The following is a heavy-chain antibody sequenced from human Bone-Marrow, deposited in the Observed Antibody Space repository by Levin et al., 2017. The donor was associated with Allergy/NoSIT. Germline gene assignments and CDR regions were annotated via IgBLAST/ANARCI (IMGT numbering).Heavy chain of an antibody. D-gene: IGHD2-21*02. CDR1: GFTFSNYG. Sequence: LSLTCAASGFTFSNYGMSWVRQAPGKGLEWISTVSGATGNTYYADSVRGRFTISRDSSKSTLYLQMNSLRAEDTAIYYCAKRVVTTPPYFDYWGQGTLVTVSS. CDR3: AKRVVTTPPYFDY. V-gene: IGHV3-23*01. J-gene: IGHJ4*02. CDR2: VSGATGNT.